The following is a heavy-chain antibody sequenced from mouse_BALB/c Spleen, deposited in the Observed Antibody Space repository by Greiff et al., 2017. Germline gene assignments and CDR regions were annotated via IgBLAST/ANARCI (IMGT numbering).Heavy chain of an antibody. D-gene: IGHD2-4*01. J-gene: IGHJ2*01. CDR3: AREATTMINYFDY. Sequence: EVHLVESGPELVKPGASVKMSCKASGYTFTSYVMHWVKQKPGQGLEWIGYINPYNDGTKYNEKFKGKATLTSDKSSSTAYMELSSLTSEDSAVYYCAREATTMINYFDYWGQGTTLTVSS. CDR2: INPYNDGT. CDR1: GYTFTSYV. V-gene: IGHV1-14*01.